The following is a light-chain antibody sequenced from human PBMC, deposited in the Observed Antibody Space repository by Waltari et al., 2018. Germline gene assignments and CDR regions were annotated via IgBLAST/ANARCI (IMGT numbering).Light chain of an antibody. V-gene: IGLV2-23*02. CDR2: EVS. Sequence: QSALTQPASVSGSPGQSITIPCTGTSSDVGSYNVVSWYQQHPGKAPKLMIYEVSKRPSGVSNRFSGSKSGNTASLTISGLQAEDEADYYCCSYAGSSTPVVFGGGTKLTVL. J-gene: IGLJ2*01. CDR3: CSYAGSSTPVV. CDR1: SSDVGSYNV.